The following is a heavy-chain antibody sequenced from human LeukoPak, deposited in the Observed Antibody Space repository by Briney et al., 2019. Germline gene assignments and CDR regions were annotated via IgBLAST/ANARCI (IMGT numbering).Heavy chain of an antibody. Sequence: ASVKVSCKASGYTFTGYYMHWVRQAPGQGLEWMGWINPNSGGTNYAQKLQGRVTMTTDTSTSTAYMELRSLRSDDTAVYYCARVEYDILTGSGKYNWFDPWGQGTLVTVSS. CDR3: ARVEYDILTGSGKYNWFDP. CDR2: INPNSGGT. D-gene: IGHD3-9*01. V-gene: IGHV1-2*02. CDR1: GYTFTGYY. J-gene: IGHJ5*02.